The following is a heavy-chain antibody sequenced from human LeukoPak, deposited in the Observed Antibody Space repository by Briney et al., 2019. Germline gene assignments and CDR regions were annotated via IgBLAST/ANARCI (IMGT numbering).Heavy chain of an antibody. Sequence: ASVKVSCKASGYTFTGYYRHWVRQAPGQGLEWMGWINPNSGGTNYAHKIQGSVTITRETSISTSYMELSGLRSDDTAVYSCASGWGTYSPDYWGEGTLVTVSS. V-gene: IGHV1-2*02. J-gene: IGHJ4*02. D-gene: IGHD3-10*01. CDR1: GYTFTGYY. CDR2: INPNSGGT. CDR3: ASGWGTYSPDY.